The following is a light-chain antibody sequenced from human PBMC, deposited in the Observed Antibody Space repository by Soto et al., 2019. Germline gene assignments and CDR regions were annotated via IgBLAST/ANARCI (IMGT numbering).Light chain of an antibody. CDR2: WAS. CDR3: QQYLDLLT. Sequence: DIVMTQSPGSLAVSLGERATINCRSSQSVLYSSNNKDSIAWYQQKPGQPPRLLIYWASTRESGVPDRFSGSGSGTDFTLTISSLQAEDVAFYYCQQYLDLLTFGGGTKVEIK. CDR1: QSVLYSSNNKDS. V-gene: IGKV4-1*01. J-gene: IGKJ4*01.